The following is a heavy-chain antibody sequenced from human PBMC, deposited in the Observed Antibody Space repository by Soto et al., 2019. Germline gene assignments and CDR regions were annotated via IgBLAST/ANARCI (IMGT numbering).Heavy chain of an antibody. V-gene: IGHV3-33*01. CDR3: ARDRCSSTSCYVVSRGFSSGWYVFDY. D-gene: IGHD2-2*01. CDR1: GFTFSSYG. Sequence: QVQLVESGGGVVQPGRSLRLSCAASGFTFSSYGMHWVRQAPGKGLEWVAVIWYDGSNKYYADSVKGRFTISRDKSKNTLYLQMNSLRAEDTAVYYCARDRCSSTSCYVVSRGFSSGWYVFDYWGQGTLVTVSS. J-gene: IGHJ4*02. CDR2: IWYDGSNK.